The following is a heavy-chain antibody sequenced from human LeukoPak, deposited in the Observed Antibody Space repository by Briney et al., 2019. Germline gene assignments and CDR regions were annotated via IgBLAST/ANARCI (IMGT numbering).Heavy chain of an antibody. V-gene: IGHV1-69*13. Sequence: ASVKVSCKASGGTFSSYANSWVRQAPGQGLEWMGGIIPIFGTANYAQKFQGRVTITADESTSTAYMELSSLRSEDTAVYYCARGRRGSCYLDYWGQGTLVTVSS. J-gene: IGHJ4*02. D-gene: IGHD2-15*01. CDR1: GGTFSSYA. CDR3: ARGRRGSCYLDY. CDR2: IIPIFGTA.